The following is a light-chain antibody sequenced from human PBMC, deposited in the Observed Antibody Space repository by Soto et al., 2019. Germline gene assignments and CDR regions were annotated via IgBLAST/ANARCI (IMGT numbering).Light chain of an antibody. J-gene: IGKJ5*01. CDR1: QGISSY. CDR2: AAS. Sequence: DIQLTQSPSFLSASVGDRVTITCRASQGISSYLAWYQQIPGKAPNLLIYAASTLQSGVPSRFSGSGSGTEITLTISSLQPEDFATYYCHQLNSYPHTFGQGTRLEMK. V-gene: IGKV1-9*01. CDR3: HQLNSYPHT.